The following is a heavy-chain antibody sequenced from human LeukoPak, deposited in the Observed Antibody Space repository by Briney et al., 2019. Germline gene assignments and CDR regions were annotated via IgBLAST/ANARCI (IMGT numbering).Heavy chain of an antibody. Sequence: GESLKISCKGSGYSFTSYWISWVRQMPGKGLEWMGRIDPSDSYTNYSPSFQGHVTISADKSISTAYLQWSSLKASDTAMYYCARLNDFWSATTESAGWFDPWGQGTPVTVSS. CDR1: GYSFTSYW. V-gene: IGHV5-10-1*01. CDR3: ARLNDFWSATTESAGWFDP. CDR2: IDPSDSYT. D-gene: IGHD3-3*01. J-gene: IGHJ5*02.